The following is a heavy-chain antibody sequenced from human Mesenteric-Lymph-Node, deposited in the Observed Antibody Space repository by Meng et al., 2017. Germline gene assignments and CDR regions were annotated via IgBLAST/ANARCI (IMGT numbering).Heavy chain of an antibody. J-gene: IGHJ4*02. CDR3: ARVWQWLALDY. Sequence: ASVKVSCKASGYTFTSYAMNWVRQAPGQGLEWMGWINTNTGDPAYAQGFTGRFVFSLDTSVSTAYLQISSLKAEDTAVYYCARVWQWLALDYWGQGTPVTVSS. CDR2: INTNTGDP. CDR1: GYTFTSYA. D-gene: IGHD6-19*01. V-gene: IGHV7-4-1*02.